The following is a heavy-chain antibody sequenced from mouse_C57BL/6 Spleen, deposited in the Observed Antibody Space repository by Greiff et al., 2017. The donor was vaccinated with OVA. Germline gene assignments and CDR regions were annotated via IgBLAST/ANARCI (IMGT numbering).Heavy chain of an antibody. D-gene: IGHD2-4*01. CDR1: GYSITSGYY. CDR3: ARSIYDYDEDYAMDY. Sequence: EVQLQQSGPGLVKPSQSLSLTCSVTGYSITSGYYWNWIRQFPGNKLEWMGYISYDGSNNYNPSLKNRISITRDTSKNQFFLKLNSETTEDTATYYCARSIYDYDEDYAMDYWGQGTSVTVSS. V-gene: IGHV3-6*01. J-gene: IGHJ4*01. CDR2: ISYDGSN.